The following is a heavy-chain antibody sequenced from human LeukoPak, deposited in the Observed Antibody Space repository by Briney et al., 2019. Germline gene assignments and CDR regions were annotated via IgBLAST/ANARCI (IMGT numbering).Heavy chain of an antibody. CDR2: IIPILGIA. CDR3: ATHSNWFDP. Sequence: SVKVSCKASGGTFSSYAISWVRQAPGQGLEWMGRIIPILGIANYAQKFQGRVTIAADKSTSTAYMELSSLRSEDTAVYYCATHSNWFDPWGQGTMVTVSS. V-gene: IGHV1-69*04. CDR1: GGTFSSYA. J-gene: IGHJ5*02.